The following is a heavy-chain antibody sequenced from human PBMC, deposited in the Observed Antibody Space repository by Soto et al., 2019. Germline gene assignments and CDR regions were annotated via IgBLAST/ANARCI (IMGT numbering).Heavy chain of an antibody. CDR3: ARGASPLIDY. Sequence: ASVKVSCKASGYTFTSYAMHWVRQAPGQRLEWMGWINAGNSNTKYSQKFQGRVTITRDTSASTAYMELSSLRSEDSAVYYCARGASPLIDYLGQGSLVTVSS. CDR1: GYTFTSYA. V-gene: IGHV1-3*01. D-gene: IGHD1-26*01. J-gene: IGHJ4*02. CDR2: INAGNSNT.